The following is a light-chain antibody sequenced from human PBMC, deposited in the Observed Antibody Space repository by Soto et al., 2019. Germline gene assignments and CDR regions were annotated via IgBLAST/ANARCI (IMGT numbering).Light chain of an antibody. CDR3: QVWDSSSDLVV. CDR2: DDS. CDR1: NIGSKS. V-gene: IGLV3-21*02. Sequence: SCELTQPPSVSVAPGQTARITCEGNNIGSKSVHWYQQKPGQAPVLVVYDDSDRPSGIPERFSGSNSGNTATLTISRVEAGDEADYYCQVWDSSSDLVVFGGGTKLTVL. J-gene: IGLJ2*01.